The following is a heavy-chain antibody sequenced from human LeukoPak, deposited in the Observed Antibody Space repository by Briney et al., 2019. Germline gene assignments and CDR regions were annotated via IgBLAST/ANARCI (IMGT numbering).Heavy chain of an antibody. D-gene: IGHD3-22*01. V-gene: IGHV3-23*01. J-gene: IGHJ4*02. Sequence: PGGSLRLSCAASGFTFSSYAMSWVRQAPGKGLEWVSAISGGGGSTYYADSVKGRFTISRDNSKNTLYLQMNSPRAEDTAVYYCAKNLEKGKYYYDSSGYWGQGTLVTVSS. CDR1: GFTFSSYA. CDR3: AKNLEKGKYYYDSSGY. CDR2: ISGGGGST.